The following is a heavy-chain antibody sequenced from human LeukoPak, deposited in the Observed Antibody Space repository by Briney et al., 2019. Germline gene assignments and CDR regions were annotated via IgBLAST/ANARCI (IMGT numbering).Heavy chain of an antibody. CDR2: ISSSGSVT. CDR1: GFTFGSYS. V-gene: IGHV3-48*01. Sequence: PGGSLRLSCAASGFTFGSYSMDWVRQAPGKGLEWISYISSSGSVTYYADSVKGRFSISRDNSKNTLYLQMNSLRAEDTAVYFCARDRLYCSSTICFGYYYYYMDVWGRGTTVTVSS. J-gene: IGHJ6*03. D-gene: IGHD2-2*01. CDR3: ARDRLYCSSTICFGYYYYYMDV.